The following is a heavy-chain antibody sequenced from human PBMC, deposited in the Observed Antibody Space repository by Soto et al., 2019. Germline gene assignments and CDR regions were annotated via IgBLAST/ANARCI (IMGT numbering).Heavy chain of an antibody. V-gene: IGHV3-7*01. CDR2: IKEDGSEA. J-gene: IGHJ6*02. CDR1: GIIFSSHW. CDR3: ARHYYYYGMDV. Sequence: GGSLRLSCVASGIIFSSHWMTWVRQAPGKGLEWVANIKEDGSEAYYGDSVKGRFTISRDNAKNSLFLQMNSLRAEDTAVYYCARHYYYYGMDVWGQGTTVTVSS.